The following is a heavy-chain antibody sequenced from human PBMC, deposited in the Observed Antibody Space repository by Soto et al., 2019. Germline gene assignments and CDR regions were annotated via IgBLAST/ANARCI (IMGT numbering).Heavy chain of an antibody. CDR1: GGSLSSGDYY. D-gene: IGHD3-3*01. V-gene: IGHV4-30-4*01. CDR2: IYYSGST. J-gene: IGHJ6*02. CDR3: ASYHDFWSGYAPKSGYGMDV. Sequence: LSLTCTVSGGSLSSGDYYWSWIRQPPGKGLEWIGYIYYSGSTYYNPTLKSRVTISVDTSKNQFSLKLSSVTAADTAVYYCASYHDFWSGYAPKSGYGMDVWGQGATVTVSS.